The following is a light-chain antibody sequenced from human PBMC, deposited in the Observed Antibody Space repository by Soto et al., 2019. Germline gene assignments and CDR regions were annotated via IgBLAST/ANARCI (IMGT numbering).Light chain of an antibody. Sequence: DIQMTQSPSTLSASVGDRVTITCRASQSISSWLAWYQQKPGKAPKLLIYDASSLESGVPSRFSGSGSGTELTLNISSLQSDDFATYSCQQYNSYSPITFGPGTKVDIK. J-gene: IGKJ3*01. CDR1: QSISSW. CDR3: QQYNSYSPIT. V-gene: IGKV1-5*01. CDR2: DAS.